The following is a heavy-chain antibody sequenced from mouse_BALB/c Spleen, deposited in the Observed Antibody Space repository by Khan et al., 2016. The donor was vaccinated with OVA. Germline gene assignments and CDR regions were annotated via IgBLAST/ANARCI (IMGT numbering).Heavy chain of an antibody. J-gene: IGHJ3*01. V-gene: IGHV1-31*01. CDR2: IDPFSGAT. Sequence: EVQLQQSGPELMKPGASVKISCKASGYSFTSYYIHWMIESHGTSLEWIGYIDPFSGATTYNQKFKGKATLTVDKSSNTAYIHLRNLTSEDSAVYYCTRHVYVAWFTYWGQGTLVTVSA. D-gene: IGHD2-2*01. CDR1: GYSFTSYY. CDR3: TRHVYVAWFTY.